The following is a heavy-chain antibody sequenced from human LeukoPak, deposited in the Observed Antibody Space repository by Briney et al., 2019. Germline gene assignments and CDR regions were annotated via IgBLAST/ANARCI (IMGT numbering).Heavy chain of an antibody. CDR2: ISAYNGNT. D-gene: IGHD6-19*01. CDR1: GGTFSSYA. Sequence: ASVKVSCKASGGTFSSYAISWVRQAPGQGLEWMGWISAYNGNTNYAQKLQGRVTMTTDTSTSTAYMELRSLRSDDTAVYYCARDADEGIAVAGRFDYWGQGTLVTVSS. J-gene: IGHJ4*02. CDR3: ARDADEGIAVAGRFDY. V-gene: IGHV1-18*01.